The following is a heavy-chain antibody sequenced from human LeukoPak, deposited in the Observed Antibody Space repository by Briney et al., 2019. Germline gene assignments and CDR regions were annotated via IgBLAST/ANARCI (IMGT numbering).Heavy chain of an antibody. CDR2: IYYSGST. CDR3: AREAFGPYYFDY. Sequence: PSETLSLTCAVYGGSFSGYYWSWIRQPPGKGLEWIGYIYYSGSTNYNPSLKSRVTISVDTSKNQFSLKLSSVTAADTAVYYCAREAFGPYYFDYWGQGTLVTVSS. V-gene: IGHV4-59*01. D-gene: IGHD2/OR15-2a*01. CDR1: GGSFSGYY. J-gene: IGHJ4*02.